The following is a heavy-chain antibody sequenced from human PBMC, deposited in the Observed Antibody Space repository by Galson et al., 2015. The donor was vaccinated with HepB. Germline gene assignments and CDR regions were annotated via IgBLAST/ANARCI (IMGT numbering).Heavy chain of an antibody. CDR3: ARVAYYYDSSGYLSY. J-gene: IGHJ4*02. CDR1: GFTFSSYW. V-gene: IGHV3-7*03. D-gene: IGHD3-22*01. CDR2: IKQDGSEK. Sequence: SLRLSCAASGFTFSSYWMSWVRQAPGKGLEWVANIKQDGSEKYYVDSVKGRFTISRDNAKNSLYLQMNSLRAEDTAVYYCARVAYYYDSSGYLSYWGQGTLVTVSS.